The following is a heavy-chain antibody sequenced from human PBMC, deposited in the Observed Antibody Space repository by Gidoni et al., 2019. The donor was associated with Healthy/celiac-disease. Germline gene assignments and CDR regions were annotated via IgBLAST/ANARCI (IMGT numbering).Heavy chain of an antibody. D-gene: IGHD6-25*01. CDR3: AKRPRPAGSYYFDY. V-gene: IGHV3-23*01. J-gene: IGHJ4*02. Sequence: GLVQPGGSLRLSCAASGFTFSSYAMSWVRQGPGKGLEWVSAISGSGGSTYSADSVKGRFTIARDNAKNTLYLQMNILRAEDTAVYYCAKRPRPAGSYYFDYWGQGTLVTVSS. CDR2: ISGSGGST. CDR1: GFTFSSYA.